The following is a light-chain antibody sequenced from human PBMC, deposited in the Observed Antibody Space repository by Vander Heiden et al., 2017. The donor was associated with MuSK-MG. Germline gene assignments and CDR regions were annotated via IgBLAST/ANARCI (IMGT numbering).Light chain of an antibody. CDR1: QSIGFY. J-gene: IGKJ4*01. CDR2: AAS. Sequence: DIQTTQSPSSLSASVGDRVTITCRASQSIGFYLTWYQQKPGKAPKLLIYAASSLQSGVPPRFSASGSGTDFTLTISSLQAEDFATYYCQQSYSILTFGGGTKVEIK. CDR3: QQSYSILT. V-gene: IGKV1-39*01.